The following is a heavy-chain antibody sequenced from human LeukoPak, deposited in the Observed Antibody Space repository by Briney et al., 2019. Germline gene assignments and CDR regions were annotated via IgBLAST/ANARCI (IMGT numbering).Heavy chain of an antibody. Sequence: GGSLRLSCAASGFTFISFAMSWVRQAPGKGLEWVSTISRTGVATYYANSVKGRFTISRDNSKNTVYLQMNSLRAEDTAVYYCAKHSHDGSAPYYEVQFDSWGQGTLVTVSS. D-gene: IGHD3-22*01. V-gene: IGHV3-23*01. J-gene: IGHJ4*02. CDR2: ISRTGVAT. CDR1: GFTFISFA. CDR3: AKHSHDGSAPYYEVQFDS.